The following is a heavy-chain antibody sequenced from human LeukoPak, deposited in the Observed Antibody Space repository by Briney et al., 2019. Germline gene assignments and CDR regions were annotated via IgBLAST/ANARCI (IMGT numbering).Heavy chain of an antibody. CDR3: AKEREDSGDYPRYFDY. D-gene: IGHD4-17*01. V-gene: IGHV3-23*01. J-gene: IGHJ4*02. CDR2: ISGSGGDS. CDR1: GFTFSIYA. Sequence: PGGSLRLSCAASGFTFSIYAMSWVRQAPGKGLEWVSAISGSGGDSDYADSVRGRFTVSRDNSKNTLYLQMNSLRPGDTAVYYCAKEREDSGDYPRYFDYWGQGTLVTVSS.